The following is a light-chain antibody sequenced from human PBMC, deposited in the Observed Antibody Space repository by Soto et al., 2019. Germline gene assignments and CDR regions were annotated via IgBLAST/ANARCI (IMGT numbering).Light chain of an antibody. V-gene: IGLV2-14*01. J-gene: IGLJ1*01. CDR2: DVS. CDR3: RSYTISSTYA. Sequence: QSALTQPASVSGSPGQSIAISCTGTSSDVGGYDYVSWYQQHPGKAPKFIIYDVSNRPSGVSNRFSGSKSDSTASLTISGLQAEDEADYYCRSYTISSTYAFGSGTKLTVL. CDR1: SSDVGGYDY.